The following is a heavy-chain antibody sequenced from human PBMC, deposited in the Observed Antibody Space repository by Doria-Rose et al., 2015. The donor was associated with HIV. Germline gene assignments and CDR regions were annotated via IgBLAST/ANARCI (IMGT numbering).Heavy chain of an antibody. J-gene: IGHJ4*02. CDR1: GASVSSRGSY. CDR2: TYYTGTS. CDR3: ARMGSYRERDY. Sequence: QVPLQESGSGLVQPAMPLSAPCSVSGASVSSRGSYWYWIRPVPGKGLESLGYTYYTGTSDYSPSLKSRLNMAVDTSKNQFSLKLSFVTVADTAVYYCARMGSYRERDYWGKEALVVVSA. V-gene: IGHV4-31*03. D-gene: IGHD1-1*01.